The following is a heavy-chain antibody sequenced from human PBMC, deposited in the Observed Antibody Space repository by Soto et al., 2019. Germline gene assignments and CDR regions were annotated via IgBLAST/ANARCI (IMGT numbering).Heavy chain of an antibody. Sequence: WASVKVSCKASGGTFSSYAISWVRQAPGQGLEWMGGIIPIFGTANYAQKFQGRVTITADESTSTAYMELSSLRSEDTAVYYCARDLYSSGWYDYWGQGTLVTVSS. CDR3: ARDLYSSGWYDY. D-gene: IGHD6-19*01. CDR2: IIPIFGTA. J-gene: IGHJ4*02. V-gene: IGHV1-69*13. CDR1: GGTFSSYA.